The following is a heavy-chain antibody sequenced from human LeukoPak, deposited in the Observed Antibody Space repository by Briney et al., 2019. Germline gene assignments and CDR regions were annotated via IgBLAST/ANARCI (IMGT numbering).Heavy chain of an antibody. D-gene: IGHD3-10*01. CDR1: GFTFDDYA. Sequence: GGSLRFSCAASGFTFDDYAMHWVRQAPGKGLEWVSLISGDGGSTYYADSVKGRFTISRDNSKNSLYLQMNSLRTEDTALYYCAKDMWRFGELDYDYWGQGTLVTVSS. CDR2: ISGDGGST. J-gene: IGHJ4*02. CDR3: AKDMWRFGELDYDY. V-gene: IGHV3-43*02.